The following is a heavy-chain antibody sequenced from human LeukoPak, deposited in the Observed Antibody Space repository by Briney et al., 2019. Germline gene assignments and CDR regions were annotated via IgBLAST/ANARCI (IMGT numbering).Heavy chain of an antibody. J-gene: IGHJ4*02. CDR1: GGSIGSLY. D-gene: IGHD6-6*01. Sequence: SETLSLTCSVSGGSIGSLYWSWIRQPPGKGLEWIGYIYYTGSTNYNPSLKSRVTMFVDMSKNQFSLRLSSVTAADTAVYYCARHRAYSSSSPFDYWGQGTLVTVSS. CDR3: ARHRAYSSSSPFDY. CDR2: IYYTGST. V-gene: IGHV4-59*08.